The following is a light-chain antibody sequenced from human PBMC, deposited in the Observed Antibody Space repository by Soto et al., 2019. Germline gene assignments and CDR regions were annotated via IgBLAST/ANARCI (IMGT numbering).Light chain of an antibody. CDR3: QQDNNWPRALT. CDR2: GAS. CDR1: QSVSSN. V-gene: IGKV3-15*01. Sequence: EIVMTQSPATLSVSPGERATFSCRASQSVSSNLAWYQQKPGQAPRLLIYGASTRATGIPARFSGSGSGTEFTLNISSLQSEDFAVYYCQQDNNWPRALTFGQGTRLEIK. J-gene: IGKJ5*01.